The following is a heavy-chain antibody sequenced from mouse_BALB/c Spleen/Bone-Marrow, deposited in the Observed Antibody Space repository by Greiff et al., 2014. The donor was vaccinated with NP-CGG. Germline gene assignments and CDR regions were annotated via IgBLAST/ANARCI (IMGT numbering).Heavy chain of an antibody. Sequence: VQLKESXAELVKPGASVKLSCTASGFNIKDTYMHWVKQRPEQGLEWIGRIDPANGNTKYDPKFQGKATITADTSSNTAYLQLSSLTSEDTAVYYCATMITDWYFDVWGAGTTVTVSS. D-gene: IGHD2-4*01. CDR2: IDPANGNT. CDR1: GFNIKDTY. J-gene: IGHJ1*01. V-gene: IGHV14-3*02. CDR3: ATMITDWYFDV.